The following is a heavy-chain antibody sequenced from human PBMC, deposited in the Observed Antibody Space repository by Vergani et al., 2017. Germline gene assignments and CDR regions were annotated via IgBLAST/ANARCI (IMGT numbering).Heavy chain of an antibody. V-gene: IGHV4-59*01. J-gene: IGHJ6*02. Sequence: QVRLQESGPGLVKPSETLSLTCTVSGGSISSYYWSWIRQPPGKGLEWIGYIYYSGSTNYNPSLKSRVTISVDTSKNQFSLKLISVTAADTAVYYCARGRGYCSSTSCYAQDEEYYYYGMDVWGQXP. CDR2: IYYSGST. CDR3: ARGRGYCSSTSCYAQDEEYYYYGMDV. D-gene: IGHD2-2*01. CDR1: GGSISSYY.